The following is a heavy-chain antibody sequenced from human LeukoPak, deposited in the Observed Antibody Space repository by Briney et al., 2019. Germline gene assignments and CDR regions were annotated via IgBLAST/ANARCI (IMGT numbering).Heavy chain of an antibody. Sequence: ASVKVSCNASGYTFTGYYMHWVRQAPGQGLEWMGRINPNSGGTNYAQTLQGRVTMTRDTSISTAYMELSRLRSDDTAVYYCARGVRGDGFDYWGQGTLVTVSS. CDR1: GYTFTGYY. CDR2: INPNSGGT. D-gene: IGHD3-10*01. CDR3: ARGVRGDGFDY. J-gene: IGHJ4*02. V-gene: IGHV1-2*06.